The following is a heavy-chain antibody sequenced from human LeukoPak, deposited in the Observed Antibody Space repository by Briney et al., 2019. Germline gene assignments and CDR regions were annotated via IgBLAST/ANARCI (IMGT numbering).Heavy chain of an antibody. V-gene: IGHV1-69*04. CDR2: IIPIFGIA. CDR3: AREAVAGEYFQH. Sequence: SVKVSCKASRGTFSSYAISWVRQAPGQGLEWMGRIIPIFGIANYAQKFQGRVTITADKSTSTAYMELSSLRSEDTAVYYCAREAVAGEYFQHWGQGTLVTVSS. J-gene: IGHJ1*01. CDR1: RGTFSSYA. D-gene: IGHD6-19*01.